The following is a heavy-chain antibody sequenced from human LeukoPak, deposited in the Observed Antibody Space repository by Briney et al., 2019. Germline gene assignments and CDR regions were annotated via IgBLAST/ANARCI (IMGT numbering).Heavy chain of an antibody. J-gene: IGHJ4*02. CDR3: ARPPINGGAYFDY. V-gene: IGHV5-51*01. D-gene: IGHD3-16*01. Sequence: GESLKISCKGSGYSFTSYWIGWVRQMPGKGLEWMGIIYPGDSDTRYSPSFQGQVTISADKSISTAYLQWSNLKASDTAMYYCARPPINGGAYFDYWGQGTLVTVSS. CDR2: IYPGDSDT. CDR1: GYSFTSYW.